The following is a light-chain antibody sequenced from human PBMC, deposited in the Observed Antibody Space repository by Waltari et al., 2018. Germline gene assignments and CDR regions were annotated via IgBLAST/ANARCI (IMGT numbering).Light chain of an antibody. CDR1: QSISSW. Sequence: DIQMTQSPSTLSASVGDRFTITCRASQSISSWLAWYQQKPGKAPKLLIYKASSLESGVPTRFSGSGSGTEFTLTISSLQPDDFATYYCQQYNSYSKTFGQGTKVEIK. V-gene: IGKV1-5*03. CDR3: QQYNSYSKT. J-gene: IGKJ1*01. CDR2: KAS.